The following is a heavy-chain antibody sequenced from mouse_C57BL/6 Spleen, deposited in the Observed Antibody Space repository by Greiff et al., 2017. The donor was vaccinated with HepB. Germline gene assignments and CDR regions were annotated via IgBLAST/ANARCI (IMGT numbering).Heavy chain of an antibody. CDR2: ISGGGGNT. CDR3: ARLGSSHAWFAY. V-gene: IGHV5-9*01. D-gene: IGHD1-1*01. CDR1: GFTFSSYT. J-gene: IGHJ3*01. Sequence: EVKLQESGGGLVKPGGSLKLSCAASGFTFSSYTMSWVRQTPEKRLEWVATISGGGGNTYYPDSVKGRFTISRDNAKNTLYLQMSSLRSEDTALYYCARLGSSHAWFAYWGQGTLVTVSA.